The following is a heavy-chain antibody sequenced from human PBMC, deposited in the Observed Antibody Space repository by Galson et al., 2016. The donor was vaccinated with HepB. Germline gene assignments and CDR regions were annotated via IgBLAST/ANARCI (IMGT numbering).Heavy chain of an antibody. CDR3: SRGWSNLDY. V-gene: IGHV6-1*01. CDR1: GDSVLNNNLA. Sequence: CAISGDSVLNNNLAWNWIRQSPSRGLEWLGRTYHRSQWYHDYAVSVRNRITIDPDTAKNQFSLQLKFVSPDDTAVYYCSRGWSNLDYWGQGSLVIVSS. D-gene: IGHD3-16*02. J-gene: IGHJ4*02. CDR2: TYHRSQWYH.